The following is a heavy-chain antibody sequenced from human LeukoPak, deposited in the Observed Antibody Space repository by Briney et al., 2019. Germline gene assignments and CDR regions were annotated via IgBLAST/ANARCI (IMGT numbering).Heavy chain of an antibody. D-gene: IGHD1-26*01. CDR2: IYTGGSA. CDR1: GFTVSSNY. CDR3: AREGSSIYYFDY. Sequence: GGSLRLSCAASGFTVSSNYMSWVRQAPGKGLEWVSVIYTGGSAYYADSVEGRFTISRDNSKNTLYLQMNSLRAEDTAVYYCAREGSSIYYFDYWGQGTLVTVSS. J-gene: IGHJ4*02. V-gene: IGHV3-66*01.